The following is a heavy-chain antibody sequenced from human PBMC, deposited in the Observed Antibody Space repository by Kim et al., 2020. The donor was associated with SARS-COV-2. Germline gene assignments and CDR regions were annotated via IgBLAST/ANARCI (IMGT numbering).Heavy chain of an antibody. V-gene: IGHV3-15*01. CDR2: IKSKTDGGTT. CDR1: GFTFSIAW. CDR3: TTGLGDKYYYYGMDV. D-gene: IGHD3-16*01. Sequence: GGSLRLSCAASGFTFSIAWMSWVRQAPGKGLEWVGRIKSKTDGGTTDYAAPVKGRFTISRDDSKNTLYLQMNSLKTEDTAVYYCTTGLGDKYYYYGMDVWGQGTTVTVSS. J-gene: IGHJ6*02.